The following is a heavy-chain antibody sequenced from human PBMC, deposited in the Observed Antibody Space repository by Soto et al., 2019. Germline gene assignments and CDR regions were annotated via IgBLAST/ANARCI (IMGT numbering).Heavy chain of an antibody. J-gene: IGHJ5*02. V-gene: IGHV1-46*01. D-gene: IGHD3-10*01. Sequence: QVQLVQSGTEVKKPGASVKVSCKASGYSFPTYYIHWVRQAPGQRLEWMGFINPSGGRTTYAQKFQGRVTLTRDTSTSTVYMELSSLRSEDTAVFYCARAGSGSYLNDLRFQPWGQGSLFTVSS. CDR3: ARAGSGSYLNDLRFQP. CDR1: GYSFPTYY. CDR2: INPSGGRT.